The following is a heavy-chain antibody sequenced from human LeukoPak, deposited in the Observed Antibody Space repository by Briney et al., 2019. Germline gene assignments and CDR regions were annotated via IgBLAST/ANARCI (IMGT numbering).Heavy chain of an antibody. CDR1: GFILSNYW. CDR3: ARDDGDWNDRGDD. V-gene: IGHV3-7*01. Sequence: GGSLRLSCAASGFILSNYWMGWVRRAPGKGLEWVANINQDGSEKHYVDFLKGRFTISRDNANNSLYLEMNNLSAEETAVYYCARDDGDWNDRGDDWGQGTLVTVSS. CDR2: INQDGSEK. J-gene: IGHJ4*02. D-gene: IGHD1-1*01.